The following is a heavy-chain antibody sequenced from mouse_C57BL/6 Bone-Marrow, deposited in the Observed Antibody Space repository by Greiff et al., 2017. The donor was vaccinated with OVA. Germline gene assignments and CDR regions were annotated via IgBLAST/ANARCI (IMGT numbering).Heavy chain of an antibody. CDR3: ARPPYYSNPWFAY. CDR1: GYTFTSYG. Sequence: QVQLQQSGAELARPGASVTLSCKASGYTFTSYGISWVKQRTGQGLEWIGEIYPRSGNTYYNEKFKGKATLTADKSSSTAYMELRSLTSEDSAVYFCARPPYYSNPWFAYWGQGTLVTVSA. V-gene: IGHV1-81*01. D-gene: IGHD2-5*01. CDR2: IYPRSGNT. J-gene: IGHJ3*01.